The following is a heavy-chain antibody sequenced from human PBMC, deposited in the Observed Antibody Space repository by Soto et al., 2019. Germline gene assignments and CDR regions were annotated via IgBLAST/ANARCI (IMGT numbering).Heavy chain of an antibody. V-gene: IGHV3-33*01. Sequence: QVQLVESGGGVVQPGRSLRLSCEGSGFIFSSYGMHWVRQAPGKGLEWVAVIWYDGSNKYYADSVKGRFTISREDSKNTLYLQMNSLRAEDTAVYYCARDLGHFERSGSYFDYWGQGTLVTVSS. CDR1: GFIFSSYG. J-gene: IGHJ4*02. D-gene: IGHD3-22*01. CDR2: IWYDGSNK. CDR3: ARDLGHFERSGSYFDY.